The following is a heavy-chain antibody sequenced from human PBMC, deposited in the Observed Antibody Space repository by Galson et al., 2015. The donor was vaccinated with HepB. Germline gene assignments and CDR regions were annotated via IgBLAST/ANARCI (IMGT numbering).Heavy chain of an antibody. Sequence: SLRLSCAASGFTFSSYGMHWVRQAPGKGLEWVAVISYDGSTKYYADFVKGRFTISRDNSKNTLYLQMNSLRAEDTAVYYCAKDPGRGDFPAGLDYWGQGTLVTVSS. CDR2: ISYDGSTK. D-gene: IGHD3-3*01. CDR3: AKDPGRGDFPAGLDY. CDR1: GFTFSSYG. J-gene: IGHJ4*02. V-gene: IGHV3-30*18.